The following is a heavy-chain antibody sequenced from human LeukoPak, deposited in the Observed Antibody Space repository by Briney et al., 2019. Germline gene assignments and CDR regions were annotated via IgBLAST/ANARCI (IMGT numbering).Heavy chain of an antibody. CDR1: GFTFSSYA. CDR2: ISYDGSNK. Sequence: PGGSLRLSCAASGFTFSSYAMHWVRQAPGKGLEWVAVISYDGSNKYYADSVKGRFTISRDNSKNTLYLQMNSLRAEDTAVYYCARDYSGSYPRAFDYWGQGTLVTVSS. D-gene: IGHD3-10*01. CDR3: ARDYSGSYPRAFDY. V-gene: IGHV3-30-3*01. J-gene: IGHJ4*02.